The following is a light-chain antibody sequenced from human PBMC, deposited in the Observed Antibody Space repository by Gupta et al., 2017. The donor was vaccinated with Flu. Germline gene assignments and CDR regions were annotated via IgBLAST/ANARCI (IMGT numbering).Light chain of an antibody. Sequence: QPVLTQPPSSSASPGESARLTCTLPSALNVGSYNIYWYQQKPGSPPRYLLYYYSGSAKGKGSGVPSRFSGSKDASANTGMLLISGLQSEDEAEYYCMSWPSNAVVFGGGTKLTVL. CDR3: MSWPSNAVV. CDR2: YYSGSAK. J-gene: IGLJ2*01. CDR1: SALNVGSYN. V-gene: IGLV5-37*01.